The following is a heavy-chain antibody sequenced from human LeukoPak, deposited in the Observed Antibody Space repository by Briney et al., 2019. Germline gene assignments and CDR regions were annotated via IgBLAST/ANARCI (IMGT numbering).Heavy chain of an antibody. D-gene: IGHD5-18*01. Sequence: ASVKVSCKASGYSFSSYGIGWVGQAPSQGLEWMGWITAGKGNTNYAQKVQGRVTMTTATSTSTAYMELRSLRSDDTAVYFCARDLARGYSYGYNAFDIWGQGTMVTVSS. V-gene: IGHV1-18*01. J-gene: IGHJ3*02. CDR3: ARDLARGYSYGYNAFDI. CDR1: GYSFSSYG. CDR2: ITAGKGNT.